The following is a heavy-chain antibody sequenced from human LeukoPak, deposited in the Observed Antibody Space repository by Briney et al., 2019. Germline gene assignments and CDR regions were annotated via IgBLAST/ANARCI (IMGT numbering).Heavy chain of an antibody. CDR1: GYSFTTYW. CDR3: ARTRIAKATRGYFDY. J-gene: IGHJ4*02. V-gene: IGHV5-51*01. Sequence: GESLRISCKVSGYSFTTYWIAWVRQMPGKALEWMGIIYPGDSDTRYSPSFLGQVTISADKSISTAYLQWSSLKASDTAMYYCARTRIAKATRGYFDYWGQGTLVTVSS. CDR2: IYPGDSDT. D-gene: IGHD6-6*01.